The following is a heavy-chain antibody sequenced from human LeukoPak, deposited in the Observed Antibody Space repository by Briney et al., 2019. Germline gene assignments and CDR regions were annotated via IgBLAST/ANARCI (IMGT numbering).Heavy chain of an antibody. D-gene: IGHD3-3*01. CDR3: ARGVHTSIRNYDFWSGYYPFDY. CDR2: IYYSGST. J-gene: IGHJ4*02. V-gene: IGHV4-31*03. Sequence: SQTLSLTCTVSGGSISSGGYYLSWIRQHPGKGLEWIGYIYYSGSTYCNPSLKSRVTISVDTSKNQFSLKLSSVTAADTAVYYCARGVHTSIRNYDFWSGYYPFDYWGQGTLVTVSS. CDR1: GGSISSGGYY.